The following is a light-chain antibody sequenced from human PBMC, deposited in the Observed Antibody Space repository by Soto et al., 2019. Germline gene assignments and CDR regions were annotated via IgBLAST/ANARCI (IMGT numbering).Light chain of an antibody. V-gene: IGKV3-15*01. CDR3: QQYDNWLPWT. CDR2: GAS. CDR1: QSVSTN. Sequence: EIVMTQSPATLSVSPGERATLSCRAGQSVSTNLAWYQQKPGQAPRLLIYGASTRATGIPGRFSGSGSGTEFTLTISSLQSEDFAVYYCQQYDNWLPWTFGQGTKVEIK. J-gene: IGKJ1*01.